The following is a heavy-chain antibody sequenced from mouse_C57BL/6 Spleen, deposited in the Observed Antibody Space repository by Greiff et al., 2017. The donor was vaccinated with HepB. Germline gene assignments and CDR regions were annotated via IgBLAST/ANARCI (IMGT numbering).Heavy chain of an antibody. J-gene: IGHJ2*01. Sequence: EVQLVESGGGLVQPKGSLKLSCAASGFTFNTYAMHWVRQAPGKGLEWVARIRSKSSNYATYYADSVKDRFTISRDDSQSMLYLQMNNLKTEETAMYYCVRERAGQAYFDYWGQGTTLTVSS. D-gene: IGHD3-2*02. CDR1: GFTFNTYA. V-gene: IGHV10-3*01. CDR3: VRERAGQAYFDY. CDR2: IRSKSSNYAT.